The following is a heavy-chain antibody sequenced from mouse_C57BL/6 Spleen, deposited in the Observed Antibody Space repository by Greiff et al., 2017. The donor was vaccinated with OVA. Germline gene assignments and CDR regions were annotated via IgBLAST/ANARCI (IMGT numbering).Heavy chain of an antibody. Sequence: QVQLQQPGAELVRPGSSVKLSCKASGYTFTSYWMDWVKQRPGQGLEWIGNIYPSDSETHYNQKFKDKATLTVDKSSSTAYMQLSSLTSEDSAVYYCARTFYYGSSPDYWGQGTTLTVSS. J-gene: IGHJ2*01. V-gene: IGHV1-61*01. CDR2: IYPSDSET. D-gene: IGHD1-1*01. CDR1: GYTFTSYW. CDR3: ARTFYYGSSPDY.